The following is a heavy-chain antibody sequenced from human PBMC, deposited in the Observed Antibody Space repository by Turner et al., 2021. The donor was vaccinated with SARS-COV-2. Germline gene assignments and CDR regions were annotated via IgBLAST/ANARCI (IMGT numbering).Heavy chain of an antibody. D-gene: IGHD3-10*01. Sequence: QLQLQDPAPGLVRPLGTLSLPSTVPGAPFSLSIYYWGWIRHPPGKGLEWIGSIYYSGNTYYNPYLKSRVTISVETSKNQFSLKLSSVTAADTAVDYCASQEALVPSYYYYYYGMDVWGQGTTVTVSS. CDR3: ASQEALVPSYYYYYYGMDV. J-gene: IGHJ6*02. CDR1: GAPFSLSIYY. V-gene: IGHV4-39*01. CDR2: IYYSGNT.